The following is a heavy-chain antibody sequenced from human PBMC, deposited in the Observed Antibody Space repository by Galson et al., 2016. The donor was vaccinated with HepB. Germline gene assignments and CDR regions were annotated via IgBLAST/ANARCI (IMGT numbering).Heavy chain of an antibody. CDR3: AKDRASRLSSRGWLTNDALDI. V-gene: IGHV3-23*01. CDR1: GFTFDSYD. D-gene: IGHD6-19*01. CDR2: ISAGGGRT. Sequence: SLRLSCAVSGFTFDSYDMSWVRQAPGKGPEWVSAISAGGGRTNYVDSVKGRFTISRGNSKSTLYLQMNNLRVDDTALYYCAKDRASRLSSRGWLTNDALDIWGQGTMVTVSS. J-gene: IGHJ3*02.